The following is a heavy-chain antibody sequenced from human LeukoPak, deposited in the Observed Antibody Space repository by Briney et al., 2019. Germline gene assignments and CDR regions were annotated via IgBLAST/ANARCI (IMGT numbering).Heavy chain of an antibody. CDR2: IYHSGST. V-gene: IGHV4-38-2*02. CDR3: ARVPRVWYSGGWSDDY. D-gene: IGHD6-19*01. J-gene: IGHJ4*02. CDR1: GYSISSGYY. Sequence: DPSETLPLTCTVSGYSISSGYYWGWIRQPPGKGLEWIGSIYHSGSTYYNPSLKSRVTISVDTSKNQFSLKLSSVTAADTAVYYCARVPRVWYSGGWSDDYWGQGTLVTVSS.